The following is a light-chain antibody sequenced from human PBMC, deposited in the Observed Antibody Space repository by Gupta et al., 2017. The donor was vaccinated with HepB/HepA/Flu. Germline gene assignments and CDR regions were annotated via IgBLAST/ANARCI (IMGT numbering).Light chain of an antibody. V-gene: IGKV3-15*01. Sequence: EIVMTQSPATLSVSPGERATLSCRASQSVSSNLAWYQQKPGQAPRLLIYGASTRATGIPARFSGSGCGTEFTLTISSRQSEDFAVYYCQQYNSPRVYTFGQGTKLEIK. CDR1: QSVSSN. CDR2: GAS. CDR3: QQYNSPRVYT. J-gene: IGKJ2*01.